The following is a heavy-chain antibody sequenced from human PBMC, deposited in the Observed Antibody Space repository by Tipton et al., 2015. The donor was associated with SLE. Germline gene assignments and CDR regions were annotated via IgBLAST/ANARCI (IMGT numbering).Heavy chain of an antibody. V-gene: IGHV3-21*01. CDR1: GFPFSAYS. CDR2: INFSGNSI. J-gene: IGHJ4*02. Sequence: VQLVQSGGGLVKPGGSLRVSCAASGFPFSAYSMHWVRQAPGRGLEWVSSINFSGNSIYYADSVRGRFTISRDNAKNSLYLQLNSLRPEDTAMYYCAKEAPVSAAPLPFDYWGLGTLVTVSS. CDR3: AKEAPVSAAPLPFDY. D-gene: IGHD2-2*01.